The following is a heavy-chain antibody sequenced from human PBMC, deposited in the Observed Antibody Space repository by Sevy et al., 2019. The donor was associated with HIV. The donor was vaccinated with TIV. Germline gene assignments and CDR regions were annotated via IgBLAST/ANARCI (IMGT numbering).Heavy chain of an antibody. CDR3: ARGTQLRSGFDY. J-gene: IGHJ4*01. D-gene: IGHD1-7*01. CDR1: GFTFSSYA. V-gene: IGHV3-30-3*01. CDR2: ISYDGSNK. Sequence: GGYLRLSCAASGFTFSSYAMHWVRQAPGKGLEWVAVISYDGSNKYYADSVKGRFTISRDNSKNTLYLQMNSLRAEDTAVYYCARGTQLRSGFDYWGHGTLVTVSS.